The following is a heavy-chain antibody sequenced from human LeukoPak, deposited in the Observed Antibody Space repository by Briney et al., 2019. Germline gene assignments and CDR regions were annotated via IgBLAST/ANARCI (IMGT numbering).Heavy chain of an antibody. V-gene: IGHV4-39*07. J-gene: IGHJ6*02. CDR3: ARDSRAAAGTSYYYYYGMDV. D-gene: IGHD6-13*01. CDR2: IYYSGST. CDR1: GGSISSSSYY. Sequence: PSETLSLTCSVSGGSISSSSYYWGWIRQPPGKGLEWIGNIYYSGSTYCNPSLKSRVTISVDTSKNQFSLKLSSVTAADTAVYYCARDSRAAAGTSYYYYYGMDVWGQGTTVTVSS.